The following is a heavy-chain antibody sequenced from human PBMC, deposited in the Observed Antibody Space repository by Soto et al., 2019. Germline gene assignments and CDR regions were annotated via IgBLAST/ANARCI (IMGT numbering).Heavy chain of an antibody. Sequence: ASVKVSCKVSGYTLTELSMHWVRQAPGKGLEWMGGFDPEDGETIYAQKFQGRVTMTEDTSTDTAYMELSSLRSEDTAVYYCATDHPYYYDSNGSWVWGQGTLVTVSS. D-gene: IGHD3-22*01. CDR3: ATDHPYYYDSNGSWV. V-gene: IGHV1-24*01. CDR2: FDPEDGET. J-gene: IGHJ4*02. CDR1: GYTLTELS.